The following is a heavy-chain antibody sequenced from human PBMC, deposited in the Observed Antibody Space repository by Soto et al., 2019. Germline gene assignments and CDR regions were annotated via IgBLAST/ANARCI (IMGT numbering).Heavy chain of an antibody. V-gene: IGHV1-18*01. Sequence: QVQLVQSGAEVKKPGASVKVSCKASGYTFTSYGISRVRQAPGQGLEWMGWIGAYNGNTNYAQKLQGRVTMTTDTSTSTAYMELRSLRSDDTAVYYCARVLYDYIWGSCYFDYWGQGTLVTVSS. CDR2: IGAYNGNT. D-gene: IGHD3-16*01. J-gene: IGHJ4*02. CDR1: GYTFTSYG. CDR3: ARVLYDYIWGSCYFDY.